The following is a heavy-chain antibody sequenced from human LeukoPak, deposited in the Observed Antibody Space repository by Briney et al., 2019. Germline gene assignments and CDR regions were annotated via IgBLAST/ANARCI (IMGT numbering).Heavy chain of an antibody. Sequence: GESLRLSCAASGFTFSRYWMHWIRQAPGEGLVWVSRIDEHGTTIDYADSVRDRFTISRDNAKSTLYLHMNSLRAEDTAMYYCASDVGGAGSHWGQGSLVTVSS. V-gene: IGHV3-74*01. CDR1: GFTFSRYW. CDR2: IDEHGTTI. D-gene: IGHD3-10*01. J-gene: IGHJ4*02. CDR3: ASDVGGAGSH.